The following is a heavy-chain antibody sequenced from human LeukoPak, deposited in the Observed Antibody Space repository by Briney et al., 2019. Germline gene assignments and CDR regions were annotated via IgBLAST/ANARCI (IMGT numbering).Heavy chain of an antibody. J-gene: IGHJ4*02. CDR3: ARDSSGWYDY. Sequence: SETLSLTCTVSGYSISSGYYWGWIRQPPGKGLEWIGSIYHSGSTYYNPSLKSRFTISVDTSKNPFSLKLSSVTAADRAVYYCARDSSGWYDYWGEGTLVTVSS. V-gene: IGHV4-38-2*02. CDR2: IYHSGST. D-gene: IGHD6-19*01. CDR1: GYSISSGYY.